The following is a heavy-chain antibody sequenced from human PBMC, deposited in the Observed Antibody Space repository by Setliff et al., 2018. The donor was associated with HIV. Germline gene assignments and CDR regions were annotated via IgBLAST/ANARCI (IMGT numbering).Heavy chain of an antibody. CDR2: ISYTGKS. Sequence: SETLSLTCTVSGGAISSSYYYWGWIRQPPGKGLQWIGSISYTGKSYYNPALKRRVTVSVDTSKNQFSLKLASVTAADTAVYYCARDRVVGATLDPLDLWGQGTMVTVSS. J-gene: IGHJ3*01. D-gene: IGHD1-26*01. CDR1: GGAISSSYYY. V-gene: IGHV4-39*02. CDR3: ARDRVVGATLDPLDL.